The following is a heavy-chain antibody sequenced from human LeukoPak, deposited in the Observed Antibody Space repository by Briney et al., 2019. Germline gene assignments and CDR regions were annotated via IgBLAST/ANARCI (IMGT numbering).Heavy chain of an antibody. V-gene: IGHV4-34*01. D-gene: IGHD3-9*01. J-gene: IGHJ4*02. CDR3: ARQALYYDILTGYYTPSANDDY. Sequence: SETLSLTCAVYGGSFSGYYWSWIRQPPGKGLEWIGEVNHIGSTNYNPSLKSRVTISVDTSKNQFSLKLSSVTAADTAVYYCARQALYYDILTGYYTPSANDDYWGQGTLVTVSS. CDR1: GGSFSGYY. CDR2: VNHIGST.